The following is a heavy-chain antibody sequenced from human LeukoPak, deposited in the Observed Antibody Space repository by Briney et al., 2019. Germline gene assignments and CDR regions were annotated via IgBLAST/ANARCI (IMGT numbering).Heavy chain of an antibody. J-gene: IGHJ6*04. CDR1: GFTFSNYG. Sequence: GGSLRLSCAASGFTFSNYGMNWVRQAPGKGLVWVSRINTDGSSTSYVDSVKGRFTISRDNAKNSLYLQMNSLRAEDTTVYYCAELGITMIGGVWGKGTTVTISS. CDR3: AELGITMIGGV. CDR2: INTDGSST. D-gene: IGHD3-10*02. V-gene: IGHV3-74*01.